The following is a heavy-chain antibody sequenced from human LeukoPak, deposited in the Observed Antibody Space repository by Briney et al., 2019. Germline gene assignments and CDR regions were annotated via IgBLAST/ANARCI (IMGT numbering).Heavy chain of an antibody. CDR3: AFSSSTVVYY. CDR1: GASFSDYY. J-gene: IGHJ4*02. Sequence: PSETLSLTCAVYGASFSDYYWSWIRQPPGKGLEWIGEINEIGGTNYSPSLKSRVTISLDTSKNQFSLTLNSVTAAETAVYYCAFSSSTVVYYWGQGTLVTVSS. V-gene: IGHV4-34*01. D-gene: IGHD6-6*01. CDR2: INEIGGT.